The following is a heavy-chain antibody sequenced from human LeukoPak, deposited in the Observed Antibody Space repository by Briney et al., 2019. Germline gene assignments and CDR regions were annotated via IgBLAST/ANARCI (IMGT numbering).Heavy chain of an antibody. CDR1: GFSFSNYV. Sequence: GRSLRLSCAASGFSFSNYVMYWVRQAPRKGLEWVAVISYDGNNKYYADSVKGRFTISRDNSKNTLYLQMSSLRGEDTAVYYCAKGLQVAEPPDYWGQRILVTVSS. V-gene: IGHV3-30*18. J-gene: IGHJ4*02. CDR3: AKGLQVAEPPDY. D-gene: IGHD2-15*01. CDR2: ISYDGNNK.